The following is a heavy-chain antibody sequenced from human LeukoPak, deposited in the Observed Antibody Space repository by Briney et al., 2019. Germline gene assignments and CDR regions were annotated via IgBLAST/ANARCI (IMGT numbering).Heavy chain of an antibody. J-gene: IGHJ6*03. CDR2: INTDGSST. Sequence: PGGSLRLSCAASGFTFSSYWMHWVRQAPGKGLVWVSRINTDGSSTTYADSVKGRLTISRDNAKNTLYLQMNSLRAEDTAVYYCARRGYGDLNYYYMDVWGKGTTVAVSS. V-gene: IGHV3-74*01. D-gene: IGHD4-17*01. CDR1: GFTFSSYW. CDR3: ARRGYGDLNYYYMDV.